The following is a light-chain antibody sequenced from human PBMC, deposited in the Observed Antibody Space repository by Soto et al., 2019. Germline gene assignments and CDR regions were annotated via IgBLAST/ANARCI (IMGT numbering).Light chain of an antibody. CDR3: QQYTGPPTT. CDR1: QSVSSSY. V-gene: IGKV3-20*01. J-gene: IGKJ5*01. Sequence: EIVLTQSPGTLSLSPGERATLSCRASQSVSSSYLAWYQQRPGQAPRLLIHDVYNRATGIPDRFSGSGSGTDFTLTITRLEPEDSAVYFCQQYTGPPTTFGQGTRLEIK. CDR2: DVY.